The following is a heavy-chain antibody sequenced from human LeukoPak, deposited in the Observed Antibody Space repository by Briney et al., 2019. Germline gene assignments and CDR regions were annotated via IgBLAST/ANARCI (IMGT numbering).Heavy chain of an antibody. V-gene: IGHV3-30*03. Sequence: GGSLRLSCAAYGFSFSDYGMHWVRQAPGKGLGWVAVISYDGSNKLFADSVKGRFTISRDNSKNTLFLQMDSLRAEDTAVYYCATTYSSAWDPGVDWFDPWGQGTLVTVSS. D-gene: IGHD6-19*01. CDR2: ISYDGSNK. J-gene: IGHJ5*02. CDR3: ATTYSSAWDPGVDWFDP. CDR1: GFSFSDYG.